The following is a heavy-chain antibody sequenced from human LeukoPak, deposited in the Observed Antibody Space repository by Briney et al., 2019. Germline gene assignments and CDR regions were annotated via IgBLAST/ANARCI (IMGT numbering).Heavy chain of an antibody. Sequence: PGGSRRLSCAASGFTFADYGMGWVRQRPGKGLEWVAGINFNGGDTGYADSVRGRFIISRDNARNSLYLQMNSLRADDTALYYCARGGRDIVATMRFWGQGTLVTVSS. CDR2: INFNGGDT. CDR1: GFTFADYG. D-gene: IGHD5-12*01. J-gene: IGHJ4*02. V-gene: IGHV3-20*04. CDR3: ARGGRDIVATMRF.